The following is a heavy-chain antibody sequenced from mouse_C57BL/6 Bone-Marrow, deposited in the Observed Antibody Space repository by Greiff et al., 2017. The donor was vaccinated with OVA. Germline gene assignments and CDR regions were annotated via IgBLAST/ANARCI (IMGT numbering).Heavy chain of an antibody. CDR1: GFTFSDYG. CDR3: ARGTAQATSTSPFAY. Sequence: EVKVVESGGGLVKPGGSLKLSCAASGFTFSDYGMHWVRQAPEKGLEWVAYISSGSSTIYYADTVKGRFTISRDNAKNTLFLQMTSLRSEDTAMYYCARGTAQATSTSPFAYWGQGTLVTVSA. J-gene: IGHJ3*01. V-gene: IGHV5-17*01. CDR2: ISSGSSTI. D-gene: IGHD3-2*02.